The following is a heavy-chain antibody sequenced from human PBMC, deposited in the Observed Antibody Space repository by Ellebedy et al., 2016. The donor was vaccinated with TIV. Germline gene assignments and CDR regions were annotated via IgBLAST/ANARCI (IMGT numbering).Heavy chain of an antibody. CDR1: GSSLSTNGVC. CDR3: AHQKYSGGWHPFDY. Sequence: SGPTLVKPTQTLTLTCTFSGSSLSTNGVCVSWIRQPPGGALEWLALIYWDDDKRYSPSQKSRLTITKDTSKNQVVLTMTNMDPVDTATYYCAHQKYSGGWHPFDYWGQGTLVTVSS. J-gene: IGHJ4*02. V-gene: IGHV2-5*02. CDR2: IYWDDDK. D-gene: IGHD6-19*01.